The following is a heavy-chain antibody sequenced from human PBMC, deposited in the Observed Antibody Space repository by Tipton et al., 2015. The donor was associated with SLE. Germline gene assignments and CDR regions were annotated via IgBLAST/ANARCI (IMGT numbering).Heavy chain of an antibody. CDR1: GFTFSSYW. CDR3: ARTGSVPAAIHYYYGMDV. D-gene: IGHD2-2*01. CDR2: IKQDGSEK. J-gene: IGHJ6*02. V-gene: IGHV3-7*01. Sequence: SLRLSCAASGFTFSSYWMSWVRQAPGKGLEWVANIKQDGSEKYYVDSVKGRFTISRDNAKNSLYLQMNSLRAEDTAVYYCARTGSVPAAIHYYYGMDVWGQGTTVTVSS.